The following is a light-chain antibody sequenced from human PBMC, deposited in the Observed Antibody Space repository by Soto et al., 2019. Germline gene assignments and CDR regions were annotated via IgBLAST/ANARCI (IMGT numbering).Light chain of an antibody. CDR2: GAS. Sequence: EIVMTQSPATLSVSPGERATLSCRASQSVSSSYLAWYQQKPGQAPRLLIYGASSRATGIPDRFSGSGSGTEFTLTISSLQSEDFAVYFCQQYNNWPLTWTVGQGTKVDSK. CDR3: QQYNNWPLTWT. CDR1: QSVSSSY. J-gene: IGKJ1*01. V-gene: IGKV3D-15*01.